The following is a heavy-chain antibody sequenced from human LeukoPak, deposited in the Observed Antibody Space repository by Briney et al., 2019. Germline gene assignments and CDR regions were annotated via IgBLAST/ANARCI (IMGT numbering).Heavy chain of an antibody. J-gene: IGHJ6*03. Sequence: GSSVKVSCKASGGTFSSYAISWVRQAPGQGLEWMGGIIPIFGTANYAQKFQGRVTITTDESTSTAYMELSSLRSEDTAVYYCASARSGYYEPLLMDVWGKGTTVTVSS. CDR1: GGTFSSYA. D-gene: IGHD3-3*01. CDR3: ASARSGYYEPLLMDV. CDR2: IIPIFGTA. V-gene: IGHV1-69*05.